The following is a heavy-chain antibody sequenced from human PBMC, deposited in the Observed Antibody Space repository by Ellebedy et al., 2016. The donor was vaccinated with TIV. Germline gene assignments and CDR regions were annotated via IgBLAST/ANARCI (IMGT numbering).Heavy chain of an antibody. CDR2: IIPIFGTA. D-gene: IGHD1-14*01. CDR1: GGTFSSYA. CDR3: ARAGNLDYYYYYMDV. Sequence: SVKVSXXASGGTFSSYAISWVRQAPGQGLEWMGGIIPIFGTANYAQKFQGRVTITADESTSTAYMELSSLRSEDTAVYYCARAGNLDYYYYYMDVWGKGTTVTVSS. J-gene: IGHJ6*03. V-gene: IGHV1-69*13.